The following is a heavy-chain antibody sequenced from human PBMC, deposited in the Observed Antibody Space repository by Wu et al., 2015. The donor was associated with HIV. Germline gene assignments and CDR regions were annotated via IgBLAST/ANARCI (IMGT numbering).Heavy chain of an antibody. CDR3: ARVSPPDV. CDR1: GYTFTDYY. Sequence: QVLLVQSGSEMKKPGASVKVSCKTSGYTFTDYYIHWVRQAPGQGLEWMGWINCKQCRHYFXAQKFQGRVIMTRDTSNNTVYMQLNSLNSDDTAVYYCARVSPPDVWGKGTTVTVSS. CDR2: INCKQCRH. J-gene: IGHJ6*04. V-gene: IGHV1-2*02.